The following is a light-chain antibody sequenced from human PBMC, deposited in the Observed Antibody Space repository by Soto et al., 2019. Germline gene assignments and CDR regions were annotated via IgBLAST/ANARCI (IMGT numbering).Light chain of an antibody. CDR1: QTISSW. V-gene: IGKV1-5*03. CDR2: KAS. CDR3: QHYNSYSEA. Sequence: DIQMTQSPGSLSASVGDRVTITCRASQTISSWLAWYQQKPGKAPKLLIYKASTLKSGVPSRFSGSGSGTEFTLAISSLQPDDFATYYCQHYNSYSEAFGQGTKVDIK. J-gene: IGKJ1*01.